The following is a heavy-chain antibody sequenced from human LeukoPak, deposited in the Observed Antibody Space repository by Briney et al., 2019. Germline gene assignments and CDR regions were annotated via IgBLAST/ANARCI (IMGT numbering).Heavy chain of an antibody. CDR3: ARDRYDFWSGFLFDY. V-gene: IGHV3-74*01. D-gene: IGHD3-3*01. J-gene: IGHJ4*02. Sequence: GGSLRLSCAASGFTFSSYWMHWVRQAPGKGLVWVSRINSDGSSTSYADSVKGRFTISRDNAKNTLYLQMNSLRAEDTAVYYCARDRYDFWSGFLFDYWGQGTLVTVSS. CDR2: INSDGSST. CDR1: GFTFSSYW.